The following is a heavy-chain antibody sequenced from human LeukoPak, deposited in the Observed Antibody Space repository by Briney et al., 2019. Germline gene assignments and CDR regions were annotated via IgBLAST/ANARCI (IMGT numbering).Heavy chain of an antibody. CDR2: ISTTGTTI. CDR1: GFTFSAYH. J-gene: IGHJ3*02. V-gene: IGHV3-48*03. D-gene: IGHD6-6*01. Sequence: GGSLRLSCTASGFTFSAYHINWVRQAPGKGLEWISYISTTGTTIHYADSVKGRFTISRDNAKNSLYLQMNSLRGEDTAVYYCARESVIEAHDDAFDIWGQGTMVTVSS. CDR3: ARESVIEAHDDAFDI.